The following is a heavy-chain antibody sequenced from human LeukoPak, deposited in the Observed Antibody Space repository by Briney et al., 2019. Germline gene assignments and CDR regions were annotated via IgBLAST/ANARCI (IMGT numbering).Heavy chain of an antibody. Sequence: GESLKISCKGSRYSFSSSWIGWVRQMPGKGLEWMGIIYPADSDTRYSPSFQGQVTISADKSINTAYLQWSSLKASDTAMYYCARQSAGVDYWGQGTLVTVSS. J-gene: IGHJ4*02. D-gene: IGHD3-10*01. CDR3: ARQSAGVDY. V-gene: IGHV5-51*01. CDR1: RYSFSSSW. CDR2: IYPADSDT.